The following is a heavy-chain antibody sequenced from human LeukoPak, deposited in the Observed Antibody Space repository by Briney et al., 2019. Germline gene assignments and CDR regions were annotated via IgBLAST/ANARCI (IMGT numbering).Heavy chain of an antibody. CDR2: ISTSSSYI. CDR3: ARDRWLQSQRYFDY. Sequence: MAGGSLRLSCAASGFTFSSYSMNWVRQAPGKGLEWVSSISTSSSYIYYVDSVKGRFTISRDNARNSLYLQMNSLRAEDTAVYYCARDRWLQSQRYFDYWGQGMLVTVSS. D-gene: IGHD5-24*01. V-gene: IGHV3-21*01. CDR1: GFTFSSYS. J-gene: IGHJ4*02.